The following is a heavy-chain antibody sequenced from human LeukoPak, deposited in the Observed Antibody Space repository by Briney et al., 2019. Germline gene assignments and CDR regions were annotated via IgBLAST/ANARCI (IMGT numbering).Heavy chain of an antibody. CDR3: ASLDGETFAH. CDR2: MYMSGST. Sequence: PSETLSLTCTVSGDSIRGFYWSWVRQPAGQGLEYIGHMYMSGSTTYNPSLKSRVTMSVDLAKNEVSLKLTSVTAADTAIYFCASLDGETFAHWGRGTLVLVSS. V-gene: IGHV4-4*07. D-gene: IGHD3-3*01. J-gene: IGHJ4*02. CDR1: GDSIRGFY.